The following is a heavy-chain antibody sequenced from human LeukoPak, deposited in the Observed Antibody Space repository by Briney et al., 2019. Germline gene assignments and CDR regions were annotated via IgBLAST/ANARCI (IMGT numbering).Heavy chain of an antibody. D-gene: IGHD4-23*01. J-gene: IGHJ4*02. Sequence: GGSLTLSCAASGFTFSSYAMSWVRQAPGKGLVWVSRIASDGSSTTYADSVKGRFSISRDNAKNTLYLQMNSLRVEDTAVYYCARGRPHGNDYWGQGTLVTISS. CDR3: ARGRPHGNDY. V-gene: IGHV3-74*01. CDR2: IASDGSST. CDR1: GFTFSSYA.